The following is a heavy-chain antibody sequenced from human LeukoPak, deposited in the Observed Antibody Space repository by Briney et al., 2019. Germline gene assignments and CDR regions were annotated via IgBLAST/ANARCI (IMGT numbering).Heavy chain of an antibody. CDR2: INPNSGGT. J-gene: IGHJ4*02. CDR3: ARGWLQLARVVRPSRGFDY. CDR1: GYTFTGYY. Sequence: ASVKVSCKASGYTFTGYYMHWVRPAPGQGLEWMGWINPNSGGTNYAQKLQGRVTMTRDTSISTAYMELSRLRSDDTAVYYCARGWLQLARVVRPSRGFDYWGQGTLVTVSS. V-gene: IGHV1-2*02. D-gene: IGHD5-24*01.